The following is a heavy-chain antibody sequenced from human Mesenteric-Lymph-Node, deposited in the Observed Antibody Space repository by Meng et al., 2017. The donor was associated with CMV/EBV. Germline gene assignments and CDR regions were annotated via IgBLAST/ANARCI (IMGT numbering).Heavy chain of an antibody. D-gene: IGHD2-2*01. J-gene: IGHJ4*02. V-gene: IGHV3-48*04. CDR2: ISRGSTTI. CDR1: GFTFSSYS. CDR3: VRDPIETVVSPDY. Sequence: GGSLRLSCAASGFTFSSYSLNWVRQAPGKGPEWVSYISRGSTTIYYADSVKGRFTISRDNAKNSLYLQMSSLRAEDTAVYYCVRDPIETVVSPDYWGQGTLVTVSS.